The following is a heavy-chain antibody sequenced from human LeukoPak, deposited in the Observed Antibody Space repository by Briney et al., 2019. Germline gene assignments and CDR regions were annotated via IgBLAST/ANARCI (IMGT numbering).Heavy chain of an antibody. J-gene: IGHJ4*02. CDR3: AKRSDYGGNWNYFDY. Sequence: PGGSLILSCAASGFTFSTYGMSWVRQAPGKGLEWVSATSARGGSTYYADSVKGRFTISRDNSKNTLYLQMNSLRAVDTAVYYCAKRSDYGGNWNYFDYWGQGTLVTVSS. D-gene: IGHD4-23*01. V-gene: IGHV3-23*01. CDR2: TSARGGST. CDR1: GFTFSTYG.